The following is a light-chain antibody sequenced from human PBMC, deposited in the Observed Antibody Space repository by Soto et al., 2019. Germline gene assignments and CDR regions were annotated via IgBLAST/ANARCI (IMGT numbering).Light chain of an antibody. CDR2: ATS. Sequence: DIPMTQSPSTVSASVGDRVTITCRASQDIAHYLAWFQQKPGEVPKRLIFATSSLQGGVPSRFSGGGSGTEFTLTISSLQPEDFATYYCLRHNTYPWTFGQGTKVEIK. J-gene: IGKJ1*01. CDR1: QDIAHY. CDR3: LRHNTYPWT. V-gene: IGKV1-17*03.